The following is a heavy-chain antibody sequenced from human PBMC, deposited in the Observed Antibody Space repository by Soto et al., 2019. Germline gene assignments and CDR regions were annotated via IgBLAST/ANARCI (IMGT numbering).Heavy chain of an antibody. CDR2: TYYTGST. V-gene: IGHV4-39*07. CDR3: ARVGPGSSWGYYYYYYMDV. Sequence: PSETLSLTCTVSGGSISSTRYYWGWIRQPPGKGLEWIGTTYYTGSTYYNPSLKSRVTISVDMSKNQFSLKLSSVTAADTAVYYCARVGPGSSWGYYYYYYMDVWGKGTTVTVSS. J-gene: IGHJ6*03. D-gene: IGHD6-13*01. CDR1: GGSISSTRYY.